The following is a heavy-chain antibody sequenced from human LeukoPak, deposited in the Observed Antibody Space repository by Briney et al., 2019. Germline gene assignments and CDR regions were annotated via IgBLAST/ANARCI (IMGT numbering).Heavy chain of an antibody. Sequence: GGSLRLSCAASGFPFSSYSMTWVRQAPGKGLEWVGHIKSKGSGGTADYAAPVKGRFTISRDDSENTQYVQMNSLKTEDTAVYYCATYGGYYDSSGSLKFYFNYWGQGTLVTVSS. J-gene: IGHJ4*02. V-gene: IGHV3-15*01. CDR3: ATYGGYYDSSGSLKFYFNY. CDR2: IKSKGSGGTA. D-gene: IGHD3-22*01. CDR1: GFPFSSYS.